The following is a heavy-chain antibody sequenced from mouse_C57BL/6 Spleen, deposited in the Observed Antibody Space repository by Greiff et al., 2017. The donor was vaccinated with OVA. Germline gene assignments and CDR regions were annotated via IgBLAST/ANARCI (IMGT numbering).Heavy chain of an antibody. CDR2: IHPHSGST. J-gene: IGHJ2*01. CDR1: GYTFTSYW. V-gene: IGHV1-64*01. Sequence: VQLQQPGAELVKPGASVKLSCKASGYTFTSYWMHWVKQRPGQGLEWIGMIHPHSGSTNYNEKFKSKATLTVDKSSSTAYMQLSSLTSEDSAVYYCARSDYGSPYYFDYWGQGTTLTVSS. CDR3: ARSDYGSPYYFDY. D-gene: IGHD1-1*01.